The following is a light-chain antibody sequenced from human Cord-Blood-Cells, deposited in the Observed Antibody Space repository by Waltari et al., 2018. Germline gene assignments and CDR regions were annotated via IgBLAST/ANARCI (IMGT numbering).Light chain of an antibody. CDR3: SSYTSSSTWV. V-gene: IGLV2-14*03. J-gene: IGLJ3*02. CDR1: RSDVGGYNY. CDR2: DVR. Sequence: QSALTQPASVSGSPGQPITISCTGTRSDVGGYNYVSWYQQHQGKAPKFMIYDVRNRPSGVSNRFSGSKSGNTASLTISGLQAEDEADYYCSSYTSSSTWVFGGGTKLTVL.